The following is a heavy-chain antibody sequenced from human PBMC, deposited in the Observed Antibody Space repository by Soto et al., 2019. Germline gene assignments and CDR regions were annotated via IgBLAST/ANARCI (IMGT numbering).Heavy chain of an antibody. J-gene: IGHJ6*02. Sequence: HVQLVQSGAEVKKPGASVKVSCKASGYTSTSYAMHWVRQAPGQGLEWMGWINAGNDNTKYSQKFQGRVTITRDRSASTSYMELSSLRSEDTAVYFCARDRVEESTLGPLAYYYGVDVWGQGTTVTVSS. V-gene: IGHV1-3*01. D-gene: IGHD3-16*01. CDR2: INAGNDNT. CDR1: GYTSTSYA. CDR3: ARDRVEESTLGPLAYYYGVDV.